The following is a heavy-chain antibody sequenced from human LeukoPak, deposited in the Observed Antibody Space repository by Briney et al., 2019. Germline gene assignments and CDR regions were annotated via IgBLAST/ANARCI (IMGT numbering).Heavy chain of an antibody. J-gene: IGHJ5*02. CDR3: ARGGASSGHFNWFDP. CDR1: GGSISSYY. V-gene: IGHV4-59*01. D-gene: IGHD5-12*01. CDR2: IYYSGST. Sequence: SETLSLTCTVSGGSISSYYWSWIRQPPGKGLEWIGYIYYSGSTNYNPSLKSRVTISVDTSKNQFSLKLSSVTAADTAVYYCARGGASSGHFNWFDPWGQGTLVTVSS.